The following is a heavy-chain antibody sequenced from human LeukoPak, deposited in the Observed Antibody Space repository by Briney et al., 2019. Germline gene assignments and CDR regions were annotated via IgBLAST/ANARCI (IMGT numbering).Heavy chain of an antibody. Sequence: SETLSLTCTVSGGSISSYYWSWIRQPPGKGLEWIGSIYYSGSTYYNPSLKSRVTISVDTSKNQFSLKLSSVTAADTAVYYCARDVAAAGTLYYYYYMDVWGKGTTVTVSS. CDR3: ARDVAAAGTLYYYYYMDV. J-gene: IGHJ6*03. V-gene: IGHV4-59*12. CDR2: IYYSGST. CDR1: GGSISSYY. D-gene: IGHD6-13*01.